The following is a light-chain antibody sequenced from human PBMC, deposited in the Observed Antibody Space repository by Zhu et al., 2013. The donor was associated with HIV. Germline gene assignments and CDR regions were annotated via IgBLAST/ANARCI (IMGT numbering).Light chain of an antibody. Sequence: EIVLTQSPATLSVSPGESATLSCRASQTVGSHYLAWYQQKHGQSPRLLIYASSSRASGIPDRFSGSGSGTHFTLTITRLEPEDLGVYYCQQYDTSPEVTFGPGTKVEIK. CDR2: ASS. CDR3: QQYDTSPEVT. J-gene: IGKJ3*01. V-gene: IGKV3-20*01. CDR1: QTVGSHY.